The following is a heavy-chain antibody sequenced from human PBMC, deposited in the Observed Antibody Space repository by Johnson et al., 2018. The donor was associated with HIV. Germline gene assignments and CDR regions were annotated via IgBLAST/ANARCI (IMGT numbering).Heavy chain of an antibody. CDR2: VSYDESSK. V-gene: IGHV3-30*04. D-gene: IGHD5-18*01. CDR1: GFTFRSYP. J-gene: IGHJ3*02. CDR3: ARHPSGYSRDGFNI. Sequence: QVQLVVSGGGVVHPGRSLRLSCAASGFTFRSYPMNWVRQAPGKGLEWVAFVSYDESSKYYRDSVKGRFTISRDNSKNTLYLQMNSLRADDTAVYYCARHPSGYSRDGFNIWGQGTMVTVSS.